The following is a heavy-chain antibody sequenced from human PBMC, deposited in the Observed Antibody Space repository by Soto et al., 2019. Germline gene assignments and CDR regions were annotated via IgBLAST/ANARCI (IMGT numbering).Heavy chain of an antibody. CDR2: IDAGNGNT. CDR3: ARPLAAAGEFDY. CDR1: GYIFTSYA. V-gene: IGHV1-3*01. D-gene: IGHD6-13*01. J-gene: IGHJ4*02. Sequence: ASVKVSCKASGYIFTSYAMHWVRQAPGQRLEWMGWIDAGNGNTKYSQKFRARVTITRDTSASTAYMELSSLRSEDTAVYYCARPLAAAGEFDYWGQGTLVTVSS.